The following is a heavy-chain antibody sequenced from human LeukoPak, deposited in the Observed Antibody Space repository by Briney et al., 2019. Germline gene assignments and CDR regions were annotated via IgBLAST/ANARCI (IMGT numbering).Heavy chain of an antibody. CDR1: GFTFSSYW. CDR3: ARKYYYGSGSLYYFDY. Sequence: GGSLRLSCAASGFTFSSYWMSWVRQAPGKGLEWVANIKQDGSEKYYVDSVKGRFTVSRDNAKNSLYLQMNSLRAEDTAVYYCARKYYYGSGSLYYFDYWGQGTLVTVSS. J-gene: IGHJ4*02. V-gene: IGHV3-7*01. CDR2: IKQDGSEK. D-gene: IGHD3-10*01.